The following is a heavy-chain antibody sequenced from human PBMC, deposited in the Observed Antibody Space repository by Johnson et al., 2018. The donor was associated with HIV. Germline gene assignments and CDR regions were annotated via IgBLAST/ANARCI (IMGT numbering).Heavy chain of an antibody. Sequence: VQLVESGGGVVQPGGSLRLSCAASGFTLSSYGMHWVRQAPGKGLEWVAFIRYDGSDKYSADSVEGRFTISRDNSKNTLYLQMNSLRPEDTAVYYCAKGEPVAFDIWGQGTMVTVSS. D-gene: IGHD1-14*01. CDR1: GFTLSSYG. J-gene: IGHJ3*02. CDR2: IRYDGSDK. V-gene: IGHV3-30*02. CDR3: AKGEPVAFDI.